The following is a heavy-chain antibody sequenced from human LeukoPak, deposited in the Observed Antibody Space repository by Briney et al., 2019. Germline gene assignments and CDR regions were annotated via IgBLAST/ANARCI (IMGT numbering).Heavy chain of an antibody. CDR1: GCTFSSYS. D-gene: IGHD3-10*01. CDR3: AGGRFGEFLPFDY. Sequence: WGSLRLSCTASGCTFSSYSMNWGRQGPGKGLELVSSMSSSSSYIYYSASVKARFPISRDNAKNSLYLQMNSLRAEDTGVYSYAGGRFGEFLPFDYWGQGTLVTVSS. CDR2: MSSSSSYI. V-gene: IGHV3-21*01. J-gene: IGHJ4*02.